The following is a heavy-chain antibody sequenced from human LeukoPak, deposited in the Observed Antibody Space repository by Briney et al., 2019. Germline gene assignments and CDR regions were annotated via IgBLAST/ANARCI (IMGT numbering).Heavy chain of an antibody. J-gene: IGHJ4*02. D-gene: IGHD3-22*01. CDR2: ISANGGGT. Sequence: PGGSLRLSCAASGFTFSNNAMSWVRQAPGKGLEWVSSISANGGGTYYADSVKGRFTVSRDNSQYTLYLQMNSLRAEDTAVYYCAKATKSIVVDNYFDYWGQGALVTVSS. CDR3: AKATKSIVVDNYFDY. CDR1: GFTFSNNA. V-gene: IGHV3-23*01.